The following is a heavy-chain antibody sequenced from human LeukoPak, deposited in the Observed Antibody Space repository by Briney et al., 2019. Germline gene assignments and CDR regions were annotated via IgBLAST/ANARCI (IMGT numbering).Heavy chain of an antibody. Sequence: PSGTLSLTCAVSGGSISSSSYYWGWIRQPPGKGLEWIGSIYYSGSTYYNPSLKSRVTISVDTSKNQFSLKLSSVTAADTAVYYCARLPYDFWSGYYGTYYFDYWGQGTLVTVSS. J-gene: IGHJ4*02. CDR2: IYYSGST. V-gene: IGHV4-39*01. CDR3: ARLPYDFWSGYYGTYYFDY. CDR1: GGSISSSSYY. D-gene: IGHD3-3*01.